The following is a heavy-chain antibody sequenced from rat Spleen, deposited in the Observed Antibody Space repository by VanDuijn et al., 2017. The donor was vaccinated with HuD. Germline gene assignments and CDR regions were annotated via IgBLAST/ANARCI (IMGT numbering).Heavy chain of an antibody. V-gene: IGHV5-25*01. CDR1: GFTFSDYY. D-gene: IGHD1-12*02. CDR2: ITTGGAIT. CDR3: ARHGYDGSYYYWDY. J-gene: IGHJ2*01. Sequence: EVQLVESDGGLVQPGRSLKLSCAASGFTFSDYYMAWVRQAPTKGLEWVATITTGGAITSYRDSVKGRFTISRDTAKSTLYLQMDSLRSEDTATYYCARHGYDGSYYYWDYWGQGVMVTASS.